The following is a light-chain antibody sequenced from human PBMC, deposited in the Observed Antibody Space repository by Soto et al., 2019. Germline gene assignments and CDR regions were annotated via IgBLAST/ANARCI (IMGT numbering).Light chain of an antibody. CDR2: FAS. CDR3: QQRSAWPWT. J-gene: IGKJ1*01. V-gene: IGKV3-11*01. Sequence: EIVLTQSPATLSLSPGDRATLSCRASHSVGSLLAWYQQKPGQAPRLLMYFASNRATGIPPRFSGSGSGTDFTLTIDSLEPEDFAVYYCQQRSAWPWTFGPGTRVEIK. CDR1: HSVGSL.